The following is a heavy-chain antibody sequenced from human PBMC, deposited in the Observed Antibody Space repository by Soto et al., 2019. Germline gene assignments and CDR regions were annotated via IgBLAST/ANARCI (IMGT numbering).Heavy chain of an antibody. Sequence: PGGSLRLSCAASGFTFSSYWMSWVRQAPGKGLEWVANIKQDGSEKYYVDSVKGRFTISRDNAKNSLYLQMNSLRAEDTAVYYCARDSLRVGWFSYYFEYWGQGTLVTVSS. D-gene: IGHD6-19*01. V-gene: IGHV3-7*05. J-gene: IGHJ4*02. CDR1: GFTFSSYW. CDR3: ARDSLRVGWFSYYFEY. CDR2: IKQDGSEK.